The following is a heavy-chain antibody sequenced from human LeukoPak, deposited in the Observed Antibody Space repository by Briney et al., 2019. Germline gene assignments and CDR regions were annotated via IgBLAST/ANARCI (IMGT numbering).Heavy chain of an antibody. CDR3: AGFDYYGSESYYNHFDS. D-gene: IGHD3-10*01. J-gene: IGHJ4*02. V-gene: IGHV3-23*01. CDR2: ISGSGGSTI. CDR1: GFTFSSYA. Sequence: GGSLRLSCAASGFTFSSYAMSWVRQAPGKGLEWVSAISGSGGSTIYYADSVKGRFTISRDNAKNSLYLQMNSLRAEDTAVYYCAGFDYYGSESYYNHFDSWGQGTLVTVSS.